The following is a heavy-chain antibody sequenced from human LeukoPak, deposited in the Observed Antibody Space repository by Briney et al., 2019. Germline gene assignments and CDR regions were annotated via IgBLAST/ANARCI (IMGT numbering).Heavy chain of an antibody. D-gene: IGHD2-21*01. CDR1: GFTFSSYW. V-gene: IGHV3-74*01. CDR3: AKGDSLLN. J-gene: IGHJ4*02. CDR2: IKTDGRST. Sequence: GGSLRLSCAASGFTFSSYWMHWVRQAPGKGPVWVSLIKTDGRSTSYADSVKGRFTISRDNAKNTLYLQMNSLRAEDTAVYYCAKGDSLLNWGQGTLVTVSS.